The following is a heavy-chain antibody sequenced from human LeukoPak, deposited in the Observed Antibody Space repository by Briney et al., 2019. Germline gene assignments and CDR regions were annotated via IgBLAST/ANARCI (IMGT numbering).Heavy chain of an antibody. Sequence: SETLSLTCAVYGGSFSGYYWSWIRQPPGKGLEWIGEINHSGSTNYNPSLKSRVTISVDTSKNQFSLKLSSVTAADTAVYYCARAPDGSVSSGPCDPWGQGTLVTVSS. D-gene: IGHD3-10*01. V-gene: IGHV4-34*01. CDR2: INHSGST. J-gene: IGHJ5*02. CDR3: ARAPDGSVSSGPCDP. CDR1: GGSFSGYY.